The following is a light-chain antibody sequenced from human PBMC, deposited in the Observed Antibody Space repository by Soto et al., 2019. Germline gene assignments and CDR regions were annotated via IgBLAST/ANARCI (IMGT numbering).Light chain of an antibody. J-gene: IGLJ1*01. CDR1: SSNIGAGYD. V-gene: IGLV1-40*01. Sequence: QSVLTQPPSVSGAPGQWVTISCTGSSSNIGAGYDVHWYQQLPGTAPKLLIYGNGIRPSGVPDRFSGSKSGTSASLAITDLQAEDEADYYCQSYDSSLSGSYVFGTGTKVTVL. CDR2: GNG. CDR3: QSYDSSLSGSYV.